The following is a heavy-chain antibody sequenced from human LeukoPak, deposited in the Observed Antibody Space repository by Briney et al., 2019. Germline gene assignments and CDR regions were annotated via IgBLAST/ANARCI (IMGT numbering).Heavy chain of an antibody. V-gene: IGHV3-21*05. CDR2: ISGGSSYI. D-gene: IGHD3-10*01. Sequence: GGSLRLSCAASGFTFSSYSMNWVRQAPGKGLEWVSYISGGSSYIYYADSVKGRFTISRDNAKNSLYLQMNSLRAEDTAVYYCARGFRYYGSGSYYGPDAFDIWGQGTMVTVSS. CDR3: ARGFRYYGSGSYYGPDAFDI. CDR1: GFTFSSYS. J-gene: IGHJ3*02.